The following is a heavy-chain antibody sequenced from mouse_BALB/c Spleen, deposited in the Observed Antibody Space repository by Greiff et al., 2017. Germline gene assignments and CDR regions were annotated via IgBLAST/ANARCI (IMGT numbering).Heavy chain of an antibody. V-gene: IGHV3-1*02. Sequence: EVKVEESGPGLVKPSQSLSLTCSVTGYSITSGYYWNWIRQFPGNKLEWMGYIHYSGSTNYNPSLKSRISITRDTSKNQFFLQLNSVTTEDTATYYCARYTTAIWYFDVWGAGTTVTVSS. CDR3: ARYTTAIWYFDV. D-gene: IGHD1-2*01. J-gene: IGHJ1*01. CDR1: GYSITSGYY. CDR2: IHYSGST.